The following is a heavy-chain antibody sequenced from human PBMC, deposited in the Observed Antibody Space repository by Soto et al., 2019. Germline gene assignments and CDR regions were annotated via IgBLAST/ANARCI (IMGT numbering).Heavy chain of an antibody. CDR2: IYPGDSDT. V-gene: IGHV5-51*01. CDR1: GYSFTSYW. CDR3: ARSGQRDDFWSGYQTDYYYYGMDV. D-gene: IGHD3-3*01. Sequence: PGESLKISCKGSGYSFTSYWIGWVRQMPGKGLECMGIIYPGDSDTRYSPSFQGQVTISADKSISTAYLQWSSLKASDTAMYYCARSGQRDDFWSGYQTDYYYYGMDVWGQGTTVTVSS. J-gene: IGHJ6*02.